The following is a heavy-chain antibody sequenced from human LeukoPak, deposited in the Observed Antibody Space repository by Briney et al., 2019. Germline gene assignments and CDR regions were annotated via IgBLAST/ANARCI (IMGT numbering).Heavy chain of an antibody. CDR2: ISGSGGST. CDR3: AKYSRLAAAGTVPWFDP. V-gene: IGHV3-23*01. CDR1: GFTFSSYA. J-gene: IGHJ5*02. Sequence: QPGGSLILSCAASGFTFSSYAMSWVRQAPGKGLEWVSAISGSGGSTYYADSVKGRFTISRDNSKNTLYLQMNSLRAEDTAVYYCAKYSRLAAAGTVPWFDPWGQGTLVTVSS. D-gene: IGHD6-13*01.